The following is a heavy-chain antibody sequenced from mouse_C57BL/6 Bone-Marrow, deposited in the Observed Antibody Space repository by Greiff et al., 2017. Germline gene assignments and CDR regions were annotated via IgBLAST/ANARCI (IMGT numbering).Heavy chain of an antibody. Sequence: QVQLQQPGAELVKPGASVKLSCKASGYTFNSYWMHWVKQRPGRGLEWIGRIDPNSGGTKYNEKFKSKATLTVDKPSSTAYMQLSSLTSEDSAVYYCARGTVGATDYAMDYWGQGTSVTVSS. CDR2: IDPNSGGT. CDR3: ARGTVGATDYAMDY. V-gene: IGHV1-72*01. J-gene: IGHJ4*01. D-gene: IGHD1-1*01. CDR1: GYTFNSYW.